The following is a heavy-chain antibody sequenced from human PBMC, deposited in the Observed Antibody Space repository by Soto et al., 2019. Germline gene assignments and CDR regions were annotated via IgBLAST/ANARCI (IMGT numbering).Heavy chain of an antibody. CDR3: AKLDSGSYFFPY. CDR2: ISGSGGST. J-gene: IGHJ4*02. Sequence: GESLSLSCAASGFPFSHYAMSWVRQAPGKGLEWVSAISGSGGSTYYADSVKGRFTISRDNSKNTLYLQMNSLRAEDTAVYYCAKLDSGSYFFPYWGQGTLVTVSS. D-gene: IGHD1-26*01. CDR1: GFPFSHYA. V-gene: IGHV3-23*01.